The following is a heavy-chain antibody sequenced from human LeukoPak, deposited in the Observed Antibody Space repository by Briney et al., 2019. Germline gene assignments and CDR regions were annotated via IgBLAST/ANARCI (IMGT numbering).Heavy chain of an antibody. CDR2: INHSGST. CDR3: ARARRDCSGGTCFSYYFDN. D-gene: IGHD2-15*01. CDR1: GGSFSGYY. J-gene: IGHJ4*02. V-gene: IGHV4-34*01. Sequence: SETLSLTCAVYGGSFSGYYWSWIRQPPGKGLEWIGEINHSGSTNYNPSLKSRVTISLDTSKSQFSLKVRYVTAADTAVYYCARARRDCSGGTCFSYYFDNWGQGTLVTVSP.